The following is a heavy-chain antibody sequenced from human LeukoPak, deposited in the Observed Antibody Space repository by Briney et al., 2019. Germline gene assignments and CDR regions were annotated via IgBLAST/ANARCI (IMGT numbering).Heavy chain of an antibody. CDR3: ARHASSSWYPEEYFQH. Sequence: SSETLSLTCTVSGGSISSYYWSWIRQPPGKGLEWIGYIYYSGSTNYNPSLKSRVTISVDTSKNQFSLKLSSVTAADTAVYYCARHASSSWYPEEYFQHWGQGTLVTVSS. D-gene: IGHD6-13*01. V-gene: IGHV4-59*08. CDR1: GGSISSYY. CDR2: IYYSGST. J-gene: IGHJ1*01.